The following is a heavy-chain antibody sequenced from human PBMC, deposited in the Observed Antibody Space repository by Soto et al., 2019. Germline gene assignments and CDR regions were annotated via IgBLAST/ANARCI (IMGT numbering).Heavy chain of an antibody. CDR1: GFTFSSYA. D-gene: IGHD6-19*01. CDR2: ISGRGGST. J-gene: IGHJ4*02. CDR3: AKSSGWFHPFDY. V-gene: IGHV3-23*01. Sequence: EVQLLESGGGLVQPGGSLRLSCAASGFTFSSYALSWVRQAPGKGLEWVSVISGRGGSTYYADSVKGRFTISRDNSKNTLYLQMNSLRADDTAVYYCAKSSGWFHPFDYWGQGTLVTVSS.